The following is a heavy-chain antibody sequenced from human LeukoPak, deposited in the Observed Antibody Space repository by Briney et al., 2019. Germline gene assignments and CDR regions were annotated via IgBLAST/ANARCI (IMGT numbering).Heavy chain of an antibody. CDR3: AKEVVPAARYYYYMDV. J-gene: IGHJ6*03. V-gene: IGHV3-30*02. CDR2: IRYDGSNK. D-gene: IGHD2-2*01. Sequence: GGSLRLSCAASGFTFSSYGMHWVRQAPGKGLEWVAFIRYDGSNKYYADSVKGRFTISRDNSKNTLYLQMNSLRAEDTAVYYCAKEVVPAARYYYYMDVWGKGTTVTVSS. CDR1: GFTFSSYG.